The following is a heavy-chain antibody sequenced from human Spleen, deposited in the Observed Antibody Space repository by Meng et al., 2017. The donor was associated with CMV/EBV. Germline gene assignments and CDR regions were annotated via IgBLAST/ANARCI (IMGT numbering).Heavy chain of an antibody. CDR1: GGSISSNNW. CDR3: ARVGVTSWFEDY. J-gene: IGHJ4*02. V-gene: IGHV4-4*02. D-gene: IGHD3-10*01. Sequence: CAVSGGSISSNNWWSWGRQPPGKGLEWIGEIYHGGGANDNPYLKSRVTIAVDKSKNQFSLELRSLTAADTAVYHCARVGVTSWFEDYWGQGTLVTVSS. CDR2: IYHGGGA.